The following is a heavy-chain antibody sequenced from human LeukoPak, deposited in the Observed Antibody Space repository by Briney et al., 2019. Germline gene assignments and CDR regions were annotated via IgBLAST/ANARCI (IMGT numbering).Heavy chain of an antibody. CDR1: GGPISSSSYY. CDR2: IYYSGST. J-gene: IGHJ4*02. Sequence: SETLSLTCTVSGGPISSSSYYWGWIRQPPGKGLEWIGSIYYSGSTYYNPSLKSRVTISVDTSKNQFSLKLSSVTAADTAVYYCARVNYYFDYWGQGTLVTVSS. V-gene: IGHV4-39*01. CDR3: ARVNYYFDY. D-gene: IGHD2-21*01.